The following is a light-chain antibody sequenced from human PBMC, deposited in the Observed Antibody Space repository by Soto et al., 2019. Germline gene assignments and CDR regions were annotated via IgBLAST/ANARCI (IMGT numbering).Light chain of an antibody. Sequence: ALTQPPSVSGSPGQSVTISCTGTSSDVGSYNRVSWYQQPPGTAPKVMIYDVSNRPSGVPDRFSGSKSGNTASLTISGLQAEDESDYYCGSYTSSSTYVFGTGTKVTVL. V-gene: IGLV2-18*02. CDR2: DVS. CDR1: SSDVGSYNR. J-gene: IGLJ1*01. CDR3: GSYTSSSTYV.